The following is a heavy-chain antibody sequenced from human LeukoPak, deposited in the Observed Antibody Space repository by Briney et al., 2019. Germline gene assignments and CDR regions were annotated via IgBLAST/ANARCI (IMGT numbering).Heavy chain of an antibody. J-gene: IGHJ4*02. V-gene: IGHV4-31*03. D-gene: IGHD2-15*01. CDR1: GGSISSGGYY. CDR2: IYYSGST. Sequence: SETLSLTCTVSGGSISSGGYYWSWIRQHPGKGLEWIGYIYYSGSTYYNPSLKSRVTISVDTSKNQFSLKLSSMTAADTAVYYCARGSCSGGSCYDFDYWGQGTLVTVSS. CDR3: ARGSCSGGSCYDFDY.